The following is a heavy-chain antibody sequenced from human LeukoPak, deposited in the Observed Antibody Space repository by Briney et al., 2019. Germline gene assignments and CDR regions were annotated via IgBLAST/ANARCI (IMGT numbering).Heavy chain of an antibody. CDR1: GFTFSGYV. J-gene: IGHJ5*02. V-gene: IGHV3-21*01. CDR3: ARGPQFSGPGWFDP. CDR2: ITFSSSHI. D-gene: IGHD3-10*01. Sequence: PGGSLRLSCVASGFTFSGYVMTWVRQAPGKGLECVSSITFSSSHIYYADSVKGRFTISRDNTKDSLYLQMNSLRAEDTAIYYCARGPQFSGPGWFDPWGQGTLVTVSS.